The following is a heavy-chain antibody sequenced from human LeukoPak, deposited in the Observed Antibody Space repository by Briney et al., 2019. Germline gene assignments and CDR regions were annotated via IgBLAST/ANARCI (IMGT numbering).Heavy chain of an antibody. D-gene: IGHD3-10*01. CDR3: AKDRYYGSGSYLYFFDY. J-gene: IGHJ4*02. CDR1: GFTVSSNY. Sequence: GGSLRLSCAASGFTVSSNYMSWVRQAPGKGLEWLSVIYTGGSTYYADSVKGRFTISRDNSKNTLYLQMNSLRAEDTAVYYCAKDRYYGSGSYLYFFDYWGQGTLVTVSS. V-gene: IGHV3-53*05. CDR2: IYTGGST.